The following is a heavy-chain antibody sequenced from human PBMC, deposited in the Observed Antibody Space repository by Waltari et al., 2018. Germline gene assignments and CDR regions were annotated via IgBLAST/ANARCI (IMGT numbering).Heavy chain of an antibody. D-gene: IGHD2-15*01. V-gene: IGHV3-7*01. J-gene: IGHJ4*02. CDR2: INQDASVK. CDR1: GFTFTNYW. CDR3: ARAIGSVEAF. Sequence: EVQLVESGGGLVQPGGSLRLSCAASGFTFTNYWMHWVRQAPGKGLEWVANINQDASVKYYIDSVKGRFTISRDNTKNSLYLQMNSLRAEDTALYFCARAIGSVEAFWGQGTLVVVSS.